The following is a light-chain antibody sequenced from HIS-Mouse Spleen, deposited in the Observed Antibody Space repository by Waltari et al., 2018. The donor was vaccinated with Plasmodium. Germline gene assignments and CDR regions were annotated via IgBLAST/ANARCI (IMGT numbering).Light chain of an antibody. CDR2: NAS. CDR3: QRRSNWPRVLT. CDR1: QSVSSY. J-gene: IGKJ3*01. Sequence: EIVLTQSPATLSLSPGERATLSCRASQSVSSYLAWYQQKPGQAPRLRIYNASHRATATPVRFSGSGTGTDFTLTISSLEPEDFAVYYCQRRSNWPRVLTFGPGTKVDIK. V-gene: IGKV3-11*01.